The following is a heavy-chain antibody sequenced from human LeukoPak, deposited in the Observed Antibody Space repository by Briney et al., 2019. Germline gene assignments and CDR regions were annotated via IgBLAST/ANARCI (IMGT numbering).Heavy chain of an antibody. J-gene: IGHJ4*02. CDR3: AREFEGSASGAGY. V-gene: IGHV3-21*01. D-gene: IGHD1-26*01. Sequence: GGSLRLSCEASGFTFSSYSMNWVRQAPGKGLEWVSSMSVSSGLIYYGDSVKGRFTVSRDNAKNSLYLQMNSLRAEDKAVYYCAREFEGSASGAGYWGQGTLVTVSS. CDR2: MSVSSGLI. CDR1: GFTFSSYS.